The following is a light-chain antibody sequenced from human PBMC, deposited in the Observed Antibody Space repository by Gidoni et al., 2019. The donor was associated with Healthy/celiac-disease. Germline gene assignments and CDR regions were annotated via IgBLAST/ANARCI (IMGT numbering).Light chain of an antibody. J-gene: IGKJ2*01. CDR1: QSVSSY. Sequence: EIVMTQSPATLPVSPGDRATLSCRASQSVSSYLAWYQQKPGQAPRLIIYGASTRATGIPARLSGSESVSEFTLTVSSLLSEDLSVYYFQQYNNWPRTFGQGTKLEIK. V-gene: IGKV3-15*01. CDR2: GAS. CDR3: QQYNNWPRT.